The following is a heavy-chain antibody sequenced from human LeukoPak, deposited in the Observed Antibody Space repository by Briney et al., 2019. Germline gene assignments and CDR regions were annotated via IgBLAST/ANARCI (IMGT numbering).Heavy chain of an antibody. Sequence: SETLSLTCTVPGGSISSYYWSWIRQPAGKGLEWLGRIYTSGSTNYNPSLKSRVTMSVDTSKNQFSLKLSSVTAADTAVYYCARDHDFWSGYYQVYYFDYWGQGTLVTVSS. CDR2: IYTSGST. CDR1: GGSISSYY. CDR3: ARDHDFWSGYYQVYYFDY. J-gene: IGHJ4*02. V-gene: IGHV4-4*07. D-gene: IGHD3-3*01.